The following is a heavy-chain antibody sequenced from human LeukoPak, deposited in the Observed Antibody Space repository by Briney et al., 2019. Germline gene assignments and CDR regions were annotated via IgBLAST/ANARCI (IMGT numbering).Heavy chain of an antibody. J-gene: IGHJ4*02. CDR2: IYYSGST. D-gene: IGHD6-13*01. V-gene: IGHV4-39*02. CDR3: ASDKGYSNNYFDY. Sequence: SETLSLTCTVSGVSISTTGYYWAWIRQPPGKGLQWIASIYYSGSTYYNSSLKSRVTISVDTSKNQFSLKLSSMTAADTAVYYCASDKGYSNNYFDYWGQGTLVTVSS. CDR1: GVSISTTGYY.